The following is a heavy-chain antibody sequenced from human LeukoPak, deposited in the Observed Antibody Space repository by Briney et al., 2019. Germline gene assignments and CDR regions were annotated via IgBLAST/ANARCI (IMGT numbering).Heavy chain of an antibody. Sequence: PSETLPLTCAVYGGSFSGYYWSWIRQPPGKGLEWIGEINHSGSTNYNPSLKSRVTISVDTSKNQFSLKLSSVTAADTAVYYCASTITIFGVVTYYYYMDVWGKGTTVTVSS. CDR3: ASTITIFGVVTYYYYMDV. D-gene: IGHD3-3*01. J-gene: IGHJ6*03. CDR2: INHSGST. V-gene: IGHV4-34*01. CDR1: GGSFSGYY.